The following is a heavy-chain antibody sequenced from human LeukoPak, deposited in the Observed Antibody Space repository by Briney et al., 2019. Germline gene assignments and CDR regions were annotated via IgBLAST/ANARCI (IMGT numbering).Heavy chain of an antibody. D-gene: IGHD3-10*01. J-gene: IGHJ4*02. CDR2: MKHDGTEK. CDR3: ARVRIILARANDY. CDR1: GFTFSSYE. Sequence: GGSLRLSCAASGFTFSSYEMNWVRQAPGKGLEWVANMKHDGTEKNYVDSVKGRFTISRDNARNSLYLQMNSLRAEDTAVYYCARVRIILARANDYWGQGTLVTVSS. V-gene: IGHV3-7*04.